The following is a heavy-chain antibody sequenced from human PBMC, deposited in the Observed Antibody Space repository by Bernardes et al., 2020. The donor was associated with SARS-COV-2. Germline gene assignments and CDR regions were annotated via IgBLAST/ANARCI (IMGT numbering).Heavy chain of an antibody. CDR2: ISNGGGRYT. V-gene: IGHV3-11*06. J-gene: IGHJ4*02. CDR3: ARESRYSSSSFILDY. CDR1: GFTFSDYY. Sequence: LLLSCAASGFTFSDYYMNWIRQAPGTGLEWVSYISNGGGRYTNYADSVKGRFTISRDVAKNSLYLQMNSLRAEDTAVYYCARESRYSSSSFILDYWGQGTLVTVSS. D-gene: IGHD6-6*01.